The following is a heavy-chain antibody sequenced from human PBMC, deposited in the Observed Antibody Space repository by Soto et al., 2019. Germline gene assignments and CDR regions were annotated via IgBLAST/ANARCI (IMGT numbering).Heavy chain of an antibody. CDR1: GGSFTSNNW. CDR2: IYRTGST. Sequence: QVQLQESGPGLVKPSGTLSLTCAVSGGSFTSNNWWTWVRPPPGQGLEWIGEIYRTGSTNYNPSHKSRVTISLDKSENQFSLKVTSLTAADTAVYYCASRDPGTSVDYWGHGTLVTVAS. V-gene: IGHV4-4*02. D-gene: IGHD1-7*01. J-gene: IGHJ4*01. CDR3: ASRDPGTSVDY.